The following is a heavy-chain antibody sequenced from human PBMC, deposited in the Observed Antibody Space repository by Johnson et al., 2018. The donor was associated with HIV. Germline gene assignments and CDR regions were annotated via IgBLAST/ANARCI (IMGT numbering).Heavy chain of an antibody. V-gene: IGHV3-20*04. D-gene: IGHD2/OR15-2a*01. Sequence: VQLVESGGGVVRPGGSLRLSCAASGFTFDDYGMSWVRQAPGKGLEWVSRISTDGGRTTYADSVKDRFTISRDNAKNTLYLEMSGLRADDTAVYYCVRDEYSFHIWGRGTLVTVSS. CDR1: GFTFDDYG. CDR2: ISTDGGRT. CDR3: VRDEYSFHI. J-gene: IGHJ3*02.